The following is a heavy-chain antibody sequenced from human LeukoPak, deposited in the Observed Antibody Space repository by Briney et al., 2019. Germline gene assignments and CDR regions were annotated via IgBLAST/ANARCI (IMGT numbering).Heavy chain of an antibody. V-gene: IGHV3-74*01. D-gene: IGHD3-22*01. Sequence: GGSLRLSCAASGFTLSNHWMHWVRQAPGKGLVWVSRISGDEIWTSYADSVKDRFIISRDNAKDTLYLQMNSLRTEDTAVYYCAREYNSGPKQTDAFDIWGQGTMVTVSS. J-gene: IGHJ3*02. CDR3: AREYNSGPKQTDAFDI. CDR1: GFTLSNHW. CDR2: ISGDEIWT.